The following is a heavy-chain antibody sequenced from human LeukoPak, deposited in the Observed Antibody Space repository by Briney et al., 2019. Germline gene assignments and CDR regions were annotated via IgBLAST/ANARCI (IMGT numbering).Heavy chain of an antibody. D-gene: IGHD2/OR15-2a*01. CDR1: GFTFSSYE. CDR3: ARGYFLGFDY. J-gene: IGHJ4*02. V-gene: IGHV3-48*03. Sequence: GGSLRLSCAASGFTFSSYEMNWVRQAPGKGLEWVSYISTSGRTIYYADSVKGRLTISRDNAKNSLYLQMNSLRAEDAAVYYCARGYFLGFDYWGQGALVTVSS. CDR2: ISTSGRTI.